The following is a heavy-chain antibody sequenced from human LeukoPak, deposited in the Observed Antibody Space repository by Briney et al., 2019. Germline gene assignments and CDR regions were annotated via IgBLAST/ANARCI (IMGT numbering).Heavy chain of an antibody. V-gene: IGHV1-2*04. Sequence: VASVKVSCKASGYTFTGYYMYWVRQAPGQGLEWMGWINPNNGGTKYAQKFQGWVTMTRDTSISTAYMELSRLRSDDTAVYYCARVPDVNGDYDYWGQGTLVTVSS. J-gene: IGHJ4*02. CDR3: ARVPDVNGDYDY. CDR1: GYTFTGYY. D-gene: IGHD4-17*01. CDR2: INPNNGGT.